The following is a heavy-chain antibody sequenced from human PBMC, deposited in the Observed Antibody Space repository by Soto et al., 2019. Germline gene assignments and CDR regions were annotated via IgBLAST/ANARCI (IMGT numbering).Heavy chain of an antibody. Sequence: QVQLQESGPGLVKPSETLSLTCTVSGGSITSYYWSWIRQPPGKGLEWIGYIYYSGTTNYNPSLKSRVTISVDTSKNQFSLKLNSVTAADTAVYYCARDRRSRSTLDVWGLGTTVTVSS. D-gene: IGHD2-15*01. V-gene: IGHV4-59*01. CDR3: ARDRRSRSTLDV. J-gene: IGHJ6*02. CDR2: IYYSGTT. CDR1: GGSITSYY.